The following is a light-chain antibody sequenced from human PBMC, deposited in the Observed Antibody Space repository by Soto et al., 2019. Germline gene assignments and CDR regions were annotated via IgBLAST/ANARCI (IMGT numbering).Light chain of an antibody. CDR1: SSDVGGYNY. Sequence: QSALTQPASVSGSPGQSITISYTGTSSDVGGYNYVSWYQQHPGKAPKLMIYAVGERPPGVPDRFSGSKSGNTAYLTVSGLQSEDEADYYCSSYAGNNIVIFGGGTKVTVL. J-gene: IGLJ2*01. CDR3: SSYAGNNIVI. CDR2: AVG. V-gene: IGLV2-8*01.